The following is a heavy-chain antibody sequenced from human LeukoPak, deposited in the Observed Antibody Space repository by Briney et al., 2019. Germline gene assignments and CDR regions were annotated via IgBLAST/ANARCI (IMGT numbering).Heavy chain of an antibody. CDR1: GGSFSGYY. J-gene: IGHJ4*02. D-gene: IGHD1-26*01. CDR2: INHSGST. CDR3: ARFQRRLVGATTGFDY. V-gene: IGHV4-34*01. Sequence: SETLSLTCAVYGGSFSGYYWSWIRQPPGKGLEWIGEINHSGSTNYNPSLKSRVTISVDTYKNQFSLKLSSVTAADTAVYYCARFQRRLVGATTGFDYWRQGTLVTVSS.